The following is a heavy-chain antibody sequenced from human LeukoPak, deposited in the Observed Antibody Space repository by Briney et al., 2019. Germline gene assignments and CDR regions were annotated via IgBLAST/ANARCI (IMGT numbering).Heavy chain of an antibody. CDR2: INPNSSGT. J-gene: IGHJ5*02. D-gene: IGHD6-6*01. CDR1: GYTFTGYY. CDR3: ARDRGSSSTWFDP. Sequence: ASVKVSCKASGYTFTGYYMHWVRQAPGQGLEWMGWINPNSSGTNYAQKFQGRVTMTRDTSISTAYMELSRLRSDDTAVYYCARDRGSSSTWFDPWGQGTLVTVSS. V-gene: IGHV1-2*02.